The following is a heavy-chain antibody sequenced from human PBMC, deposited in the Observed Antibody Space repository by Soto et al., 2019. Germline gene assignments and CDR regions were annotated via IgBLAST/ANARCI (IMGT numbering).Heavy chain of an antibody. V-gene: IGHV1-69*13. CDR2: IIPIFGPA. CDR1: GGPFSSYV. J-gene: IGHJ4*01. D-gene: IGHD2-8*01. Sequence: SVKVSCKASGGPFSSYVISWMRQAPGQGLEWMGGIIPIFGPAKYAQKFQARVTITADESTSTAYMELNSLRSDDTAVYYCAIGLHCTNDVCHDYWGHGTLVTVSS. CDR3: AIGLHCTNDVCHDY.